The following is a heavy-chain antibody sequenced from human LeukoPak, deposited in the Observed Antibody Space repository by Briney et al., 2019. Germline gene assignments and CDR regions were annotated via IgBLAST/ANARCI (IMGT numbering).Heavy chain of an antibody. J-gene: IGHJ3*02. CDR1: GGSISSGDYY. D-gene: IGHD3-22*01. CDR2: IYYSGST. Sequence: SETLSLTCTVSGGSISSGDYYWGWIRQPPGKGLEWIGSIYYSGSTYYNPSLKSRATISVDTSKNQFSLKLSAVTATDTAVYYCAKGGILTMIVVVTPGAFDIWGQGTMVTVSS. CDR3: AKGGILTMIVVVTPGAFDI. V-gene: IGHV4-39*01.